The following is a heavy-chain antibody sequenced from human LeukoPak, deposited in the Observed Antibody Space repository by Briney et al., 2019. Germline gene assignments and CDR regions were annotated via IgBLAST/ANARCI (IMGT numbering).Heavy chain of an antibody. D-gene: IGHD2-2*01. CDR1: GYSFTSYW. CDR2: IYPGDSDT. J-gene: IGHJ5*02. CDR3: ARRDCSSTSCYRHSYNWFDP. Sequence: GESLKISCKGSGYSFTSYWIGWVRQMPGKGLEWMGIIYPGDSDTRYSPSFQGQVTISADKSISTAYLQWSSLKASDTAMYYCARRDCSSTSCYRHSYNWFDPWGQGTLVTVSS. V-gene: IGHV5-51*01.